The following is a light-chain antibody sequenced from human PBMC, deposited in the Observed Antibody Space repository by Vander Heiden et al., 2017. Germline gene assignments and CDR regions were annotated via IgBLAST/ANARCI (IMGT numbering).Light chain of an antibody. V-gene: IGKV1-8*01. J-gene: IGKJ2*01. CDR2: AAS. CDR3: QQDYSSYT. CDR1: QGISSY. Sequence: AIRMTQSPSSLSASTGDRVTITCRASQGISSYLAWYQQKPGKAPKLLIYAASTLQSGVPSRFSGSGSGTDFTLTISCLQSEDFATYYWQQDYSSYTFGQGTKMEIK.